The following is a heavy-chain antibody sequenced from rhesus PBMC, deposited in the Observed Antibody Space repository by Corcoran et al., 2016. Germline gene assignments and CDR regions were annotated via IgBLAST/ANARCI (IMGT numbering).Heavy chain of an antibody. J-gene: IGHJ4*01. CDR1: GGSISSSNW. D-gene: IGHD3-28*01. Sequence: QVQLQESGPAVVKPSETLSLTCAVSGGSISSSNWWSWIRQSPGKGLEWIGGIYGSGGSTDYNPSLKSRVTISTDTSKNQFSLKLSSVTAADTAVYYCARDHDSGYYGPFDYWGQGVLVTVSS. CDR2: IYGSGGST. V-gene: IGHV4-93*01. CDR3: ARDHDSGYYGPFDY.